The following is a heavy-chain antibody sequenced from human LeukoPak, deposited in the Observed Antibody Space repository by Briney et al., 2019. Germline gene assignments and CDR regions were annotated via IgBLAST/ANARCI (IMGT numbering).Heavy chain of an antibody. D-gene: IGHD1-26*01. CDR2: ITTDSTSA. CDR3: ARDGRASSRDY. J-gene: IGHJ4*02. V-gene: IGHV3-21*01. Sequence: PGGSLRLSCVGSGFTFSRFGMSWVRQCPGKGLEWVSTITTDSTSAFYAESLRGRFAISRDDADNSVYLEINGLTSEDTAVYYCARDGRASSRDYWGQGTLVTVSS. CDR1: GFTFSRFG.